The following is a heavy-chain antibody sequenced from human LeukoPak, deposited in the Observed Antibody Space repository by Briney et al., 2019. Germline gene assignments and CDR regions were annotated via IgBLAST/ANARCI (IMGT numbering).Heavy chain of an antibody. D-gene: IGHD3-10*01. CDR1: GFTFSSYG. J-gene: IGHJ4*02. Sequence: GGSLRLSCAASGFTFSSYGMHWVRQAPGKGLEWVALISYDGSNKYYSDSVKGRFTISGDNSKNTLYLQMNSLRPEDTAVYYCAKGRYTGSSFFDYWGQGTLVTVSS. CDR3: AKGRYTGSSFFDY. CDR2: ISYDGSNK. V-gene: IGHV3-30*18.